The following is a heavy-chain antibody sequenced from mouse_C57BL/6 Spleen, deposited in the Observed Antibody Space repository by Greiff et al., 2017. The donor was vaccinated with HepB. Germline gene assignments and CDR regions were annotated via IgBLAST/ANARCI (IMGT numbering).Heavy chain of an antibody. CDR1: GFTFSSYG. Sequence: EVKLMESGGDLVKPGGSLKLSCAASGFTFSSYGMSWVRQTPDKRLEWVATISSGGSYTYYPDSVKGRFTISRDNAKNTLYLQMSSLKSEDTAMYYCARDGYYLFAYWGQGTLVTVSA. CDR3: ARDGYYLFAY. D-gene: IGHD2-3*01. J-gene: IGHJ3*01. CDR2: ISSGGSYT. V-gene: IGHV5-6*01.